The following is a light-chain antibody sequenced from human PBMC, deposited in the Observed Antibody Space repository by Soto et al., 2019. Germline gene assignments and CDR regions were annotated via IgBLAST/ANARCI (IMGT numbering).Light chain of an antibody. CDR1: RTVEKNY. V-gene: IGKV3-20*01. J-gene: IGKJ1*01. Sequence: ENVLTQSPGTLSLSPGERATLSCRASRTVEKNYLAWYQQRTGQAPRLLVDDATRRVAGIPDRFSGSGSGRDFNLTIRRLEPEDFAVYYCQQCATSPRTFGPGTRVEIK. CDR2: DAT. CDR3: QQCATSPRT.